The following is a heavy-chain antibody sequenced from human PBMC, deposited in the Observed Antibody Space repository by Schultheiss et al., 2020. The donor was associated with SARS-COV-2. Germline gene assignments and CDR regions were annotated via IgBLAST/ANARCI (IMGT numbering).Heavy chain of an antibody. CDR3: AKDLDYYDSSGYDAFDI. Sequence: GESLKISCAVSGFTFSSYGMHWVRQAPGKGLEWVAVITYDGSYKYYADSVKGRFTISRDNSKNTLYLQMNSLRAEDTAVYYCAKDLDYYDSSGYDAFDIWGQGTMVTVSS. CDR1: GFTFSSYG. V-gene: IGHV3-30*18. J-gene: IGHJ3*02. CDR2: ITYDGSYK. D-gene: IGHD3-22*01.